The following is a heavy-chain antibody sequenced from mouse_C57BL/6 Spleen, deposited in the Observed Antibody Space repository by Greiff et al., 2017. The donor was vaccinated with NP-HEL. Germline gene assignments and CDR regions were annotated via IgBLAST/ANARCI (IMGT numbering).Heavy chain of an antibody. V-gene: IGHV1-39*01. Sequence: VQLKQSGPELVKPGASVKISCKASGYSFTDYNMNWVKQSNGKSLEWIGVINPNYGTTSYNQKFKGKATLTVDQSSSTAYMQLNSLTSEDSAVYYCARSGYGSTDWYFDVWGTGTTVTVSS. D-gene: IGHD1-1*01. CDR1: GYSFTDYN. CDR2: INPNYGTT. J-gene: IGHJ1*03. CDR3: ARSGYGSTDWYFDV.